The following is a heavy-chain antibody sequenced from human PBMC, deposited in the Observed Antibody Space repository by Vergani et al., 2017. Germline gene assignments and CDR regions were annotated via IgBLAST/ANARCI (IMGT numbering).Heavy chain of an antibody. V-gene: IGHV4-59*12. CDR2: IYYSGST. CDR1: GGSISSYY. CDR3: ATELDY. J-gene: IGHJ4*02. Sequence: QVQLQESGPGLVKPSETLSLTCTVPGGSISSYYWSWIRQPPGKGLEWIGYIYYSGSTNYNPSLKSRVTTSVDTSKNQFSLKLSAVTAADTAVYYCATELDYWGQGTLVTVSS.